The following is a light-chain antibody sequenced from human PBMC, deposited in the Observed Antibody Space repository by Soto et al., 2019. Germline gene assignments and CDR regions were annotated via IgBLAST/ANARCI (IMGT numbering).Light chain of an antibody. CDR3: HQYSSTPLT. V-gene: IGKV4-1*01. CDR2: WAS. CDR1: QNVLYSPNNKNY. Sequence: DIVMTQSPDSLAVSLGERATINCKSSQNVLYSPNNKNYLAWYQQKPGQPPKLLIYWASTRESGVPDRFSGSASGTDFTLTISSLQAEDVPTYYFHQYSSTPLTFGGGTKVEVK. J-gene: IGKJ4*01.